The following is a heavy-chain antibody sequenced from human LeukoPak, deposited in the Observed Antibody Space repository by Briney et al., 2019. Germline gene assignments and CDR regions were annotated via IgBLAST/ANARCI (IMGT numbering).Heavy chain of an antibody. CDR2: INPNNDGA. Sequence: ASVKVSCKASGYTFTGYYIHWVRQAPGQGLVWMGSINPNNDGADYAQKFQDRVTMTRDTSISTAYMELSSLRSDDTAVYYCARSDIVVILPYYYYMDVWGRGTTVTVSS. J-gene: IGHJ6*03. D-gene: IGHD3-22*01. CDR3: ARSDIVVILPYYYYMDV. V-gene: IGHV1-2*02. CDR1: GYTFTGYY.